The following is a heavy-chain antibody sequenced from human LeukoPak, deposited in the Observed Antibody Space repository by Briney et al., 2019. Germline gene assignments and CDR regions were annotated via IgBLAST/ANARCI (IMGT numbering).Heavy chain of an antibody. CDR3: ARGHAWGSDFDY. J-gene: IGHJ4*02. Sequence: SETLSLTCAVSGGSFTGYYWNWIRQPPGKGLEWIGEINHTGAPTYIPSPKSRVTISIDTSKNQFSLKLISVTAADTAVYYCARGHAWGSDFDYWGQGTLVTVSS. CDR2: INHTGAP. D-gene: IGHD7-27*01. V-gene: IGHV4-34*01. CDR1: GGSFTGYY.